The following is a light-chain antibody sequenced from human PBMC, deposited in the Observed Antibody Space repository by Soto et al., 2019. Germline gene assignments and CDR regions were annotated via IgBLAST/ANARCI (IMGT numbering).Light chain of an antibody. CDR2: AAS. V-gene: IGKV1-17*01. Sequence: DIQMTQSPSSLSASVGDRVTITCRASQGIRHDLGWYQQKPGKAPKRLIYAASSMQSGVPSRFSGSGSGTEFTHTISSLQPEDFATYYGLQHNSYPRPVVQGTKVEIK. CDR3: LQHNSYPRP. CDR1: QGIRHD. J-gene: IGKJ1*01.